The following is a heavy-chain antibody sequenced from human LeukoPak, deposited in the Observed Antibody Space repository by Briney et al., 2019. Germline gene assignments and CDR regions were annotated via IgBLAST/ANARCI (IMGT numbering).Heavy chain of an antibody. V-gene: IGHV4-39*01. Sequence: PSETLSLTCTVSGGSITTSDFDWAWIRQPPGQGFEWIATISSSGKANYYPSLMSRVTISVDTSKNQFSLDVTSVAAADTGLFYCARFKGGTGFDYWGQGILVIVS. CDR3: ARFKGGTGFDY. J-gene: IGHJ4*02. CDR2: ISSSGKA. D-gene: IGHD1-26*01. CDR1: GGSITTSDFD.